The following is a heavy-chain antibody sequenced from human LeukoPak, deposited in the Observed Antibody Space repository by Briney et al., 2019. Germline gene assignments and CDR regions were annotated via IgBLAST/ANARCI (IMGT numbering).Heavy chain of an antibody. CDR2: IKQDGSEK. Sequence: GGSLRLSCAASGFTFSSYWMSWVRQAPGKGLEWVANIKQDGSEKYYVDSVKGRFTISRDNAKNSLYLQMNSLRAEDTAVYYCARVRGDSSGYLDYWGQGTLVTVSS. V-gene: IGHV3-7*01. D-gene: IGHD3-22*01. CDR3: ARVRGDSSGYLDY. CDR1: GFTFSSYW. J-gene: IGHJ4*02.